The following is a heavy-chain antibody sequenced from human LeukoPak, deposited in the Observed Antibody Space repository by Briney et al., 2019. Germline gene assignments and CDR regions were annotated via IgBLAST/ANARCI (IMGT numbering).Heavy chain of an antibody. V-gene: IGHV3-23*01. CDR3: TTDVARPSG. CDR1: GFTFSSYA. Sequence: GGSLRLSCAASGFTFSSYAMSWVRQAPGKGLEWVSTINGGGVNTHYADSVGGRFTISRDNSKNTLFLQMNSLRDEDTAVYYCTTDVARPSGWGQGTLVTVSS. CDR2: INGGGVNT. D-gene: IGHD2-15*01. J-gene: IGHJ4*02.